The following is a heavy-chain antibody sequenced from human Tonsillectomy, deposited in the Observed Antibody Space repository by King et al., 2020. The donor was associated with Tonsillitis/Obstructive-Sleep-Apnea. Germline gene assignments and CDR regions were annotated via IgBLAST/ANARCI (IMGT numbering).Heavy chain of an antibody. V-gene: IGHV5-10-1*03. J-gene: IGHJ6*02. CDR3: AVHSYDFWSSYPPPYGMDV. CDR1: GYSFTSYW. D-gene: IGHD3-3*01. CDR2: IDPSDSYT. Sequence: VQLVESGAEVKKPGESLRISCKGSGYSFTSYWISWVRQMPGKGLEWMGRIDPSDSYTNYSPSFQGHVTISADKSISTAYLQWSSLKASDTAMYYCAVHSYDFWSSYPPPYGMDVWGQGTTVTVSS.